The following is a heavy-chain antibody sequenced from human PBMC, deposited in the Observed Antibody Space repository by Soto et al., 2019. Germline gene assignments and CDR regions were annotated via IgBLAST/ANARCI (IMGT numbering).Heavy chain of an antibody. V-gene: IGHV3-48*01. CDR2: ISSSSSTI. CDR1: GFTFSSYS. Sequence: GGSLRLSCAASGFTFSSYSMNWVRQAPGKGLEWVSYISSSSSTIYYADSVKGRFTISRTNAKNSLYLQMNSLRAEDTAVYYCARDRCSSTSCHDAFDIWGQGTMVTVSS. D-gene: IGHD2-2*01. CDR3: ARDRCSSTSCHDAFDI. J-gene: IGHJ3*02.